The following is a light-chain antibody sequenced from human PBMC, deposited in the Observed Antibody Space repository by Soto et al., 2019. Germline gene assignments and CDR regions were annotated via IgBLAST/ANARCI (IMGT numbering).Light chain of an antibody. CDR2: AAS. V-gene: IGKV1-39*01. CDR3: QDSYSRT. CDR1: QTINNF. Sequence: DTQMSQSPSSLSASVGDKITITCRASQTINNFLNWYHQKPGRTPKLLVFAASTLQSGVPSRFSCSGSVTDFTLTISSLQAEDFATDYCQDSYSRTFGPWTRVDLK. J-gene: IGKJ3*01.